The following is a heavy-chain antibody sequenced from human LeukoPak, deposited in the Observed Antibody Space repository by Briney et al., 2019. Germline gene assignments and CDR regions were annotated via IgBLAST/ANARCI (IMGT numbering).Heavy chain of an antibody. J-gene: IGHJ3*02. D-gene: IGHD5-18*01. CDR3: ARDLGYSYGSYAFDI. Sequence: GGYLRLSCAASGFTFSRYEMNWVRQAPGKGLEWVSYISSNGSPIYYADSVKGRFTISRDNSKNSLYLQMNSLRAEDTAVYYCARDLGYSYGSYAFDIWGQGTMVTVSS. CDR2: ISSNGSPI. V-gene: IGHV3-48*03. CDR1: GFTFSRYE.